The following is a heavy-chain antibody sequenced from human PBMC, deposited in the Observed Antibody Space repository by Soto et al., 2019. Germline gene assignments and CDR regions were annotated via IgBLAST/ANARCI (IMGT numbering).Heavy chain of an antibody. J-gene: IGHJ4*03. V-gene: IGHV4-59*11. CDR3: ARSSMVPVDWFDF. Sequence: SETLSLTCTVSGDSLKNHYWAWIRHSPGKGLEWIGNIYDSGSTNYSPALKSRVSMSVDTSKNLFSLKMNSVTAADTAVYYCARSSMVPVDWFDFWGQGTVVTVSS. CDR2: IYDSGST. D-gene: IGHD3-10*01. CDR1: GDSLKNHY.